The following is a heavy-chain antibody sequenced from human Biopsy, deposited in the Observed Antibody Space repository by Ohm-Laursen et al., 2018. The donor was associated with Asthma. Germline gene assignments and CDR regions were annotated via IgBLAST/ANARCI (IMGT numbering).Heavy chain of an antibody. V-gene: IGHV3-30*18. CDR1: GFTFSNYG. CDR3: AKDVFPGWELRRGPDY. J-gene: IGHJ4*02. D-gene: IGHD1-26*01. CDR2: ISFDGSNK. Sequence: SSLRPSCAASGFTFSNYGMHWVRQAPGKGLDWVAVISFDGSNKNYTDSVKGRFTISRDNSRNTLHLQMNSLRAEDTAVYYCAKDVFPGWELRRGPDYWGQGTLVTVSS.